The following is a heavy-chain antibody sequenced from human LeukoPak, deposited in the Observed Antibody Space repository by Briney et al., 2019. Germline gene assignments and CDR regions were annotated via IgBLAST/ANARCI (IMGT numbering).Heavy chain of an antibody. Sequence: GASVKVSFKASGYTFTCYGISWVRQAPGQGLEWMGWISAYNGNTNYAQKLQGRVTMTTDTSTSTAYMELRILRSDDTAVDYCAGHYYYCYYMDVWGKGTTVTVSS. CDR3: AGHYYYCYYMDV. J-gene: IGHJ6*03. CDR2: ISAYNGNT. V-gene: IGHV1-18*01. CDR1: GYTFTCYG.